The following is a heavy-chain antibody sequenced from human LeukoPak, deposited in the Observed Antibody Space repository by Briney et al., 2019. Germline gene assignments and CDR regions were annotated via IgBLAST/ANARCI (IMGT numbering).Heavy chain of an antibody. J-gene: IGHJ4*02. Sequence: GASVKVSCKASGGTFSSYAISWVRQAPGQGLEWMGRIIPILGIANYAQKFQGRVTITADKSTSTAYMELSSLRSEDTAVYYCARAGLSIAAAGTDFDYWGQGTLVTVSS. CDR3: ARAGLSIAAAGTDFDY. CDR2: IIPILGIA. CDR1: GGTFSSYA. D-gene: IGHD6-13*01. V-gene: IGHV1-69*04.